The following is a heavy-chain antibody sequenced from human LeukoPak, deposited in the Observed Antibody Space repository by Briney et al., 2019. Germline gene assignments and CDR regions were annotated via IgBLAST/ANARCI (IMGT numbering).Heavy chain of an antibody. CDR2: IYYSGST. Sequence: SETLSLTCTVSGGYISSYYWSWIRQPPGKGLEWIGYIYYSGSTNYNPSLKSRVTISVDTSKNQFSPKLSSVTAADTAVYYCARRIVVVDNWFDPWGQGTLATVSS. V-gene: IGHV4-59*01. J-gene: IGHJ5*02. CDR1: GGYISSYY. CDR3: ARRIVVVDNWFDP. D-gene: IGHD3-22*01.